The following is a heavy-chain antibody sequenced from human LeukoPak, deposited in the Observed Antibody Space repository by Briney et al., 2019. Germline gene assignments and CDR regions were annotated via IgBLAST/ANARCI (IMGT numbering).Heavy chain of an antibody. CDR3: AKVRLRFLTTPTDAFDI. CDR2: ISGSGSST. CDR1: GFTFHSYA. J-gene: IGHJ3*02. D-gene: IGHD3-3*01. V-gene: IGHV3-23*01. Sequence: GGSLRLSCAASGFTFHSYATSWVRQAPGKGLEWVSLISGSGSSTYYADSVKGRFTISRDNSKNTLYLQMNSLSAEDTAVYYCAKVRLRFLTTPTDAFDIWGQGTMVTVSS.